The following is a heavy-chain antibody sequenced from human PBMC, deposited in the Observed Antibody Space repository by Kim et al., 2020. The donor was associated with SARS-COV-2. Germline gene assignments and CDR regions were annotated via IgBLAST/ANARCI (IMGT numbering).Heavy chain of an antibody. V-gene: IGHV3-53*01. CDR3: ARGGAGDSSGYYRQKYYYYYYGMDV. D-gene: IGHD3-22*01. CDR2: IYSGGST. J-gene: IGHJ6*02. Sequence: GGSLRLSCAASGFTVSSNYMSWVRQAPGNGLEWVSVIYSGGSTYYADSVKGRFTISRDNSKNTLYLQMNSLRAEDTAVYYCARGGAGDSSGYYRQKYYYYYYGMDVWGQGTAVTVSS. CDR1: GFTVSSNY.